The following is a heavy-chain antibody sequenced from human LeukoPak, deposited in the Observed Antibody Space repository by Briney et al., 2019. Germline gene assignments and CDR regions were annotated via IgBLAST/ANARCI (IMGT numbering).Heavy chain of an antibody. Sequence: SETLSLTCAVYGGSFSGYYWSWIRQPPGKGLEWIGEINHSGSTNYSPSLKGRVTISVDTSKNQFSLKLSSVTAADTAVYYCARGNLHGSYYFDYWGQGTLVTVSS. V-gene: IGHV4-34*01. CDR1: GGSFSGYY. J-gene: IGHJ4*02. CDR2: INHSGST. CDR3: ARGNLHGSYYFDY. D-gene: IGHD3-10*01.